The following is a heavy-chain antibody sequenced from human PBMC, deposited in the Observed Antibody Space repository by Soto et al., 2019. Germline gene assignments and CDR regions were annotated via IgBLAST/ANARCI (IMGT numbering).Heavy chain of an antibody. D-gene: IGHD3-3*01. CDR3: ARAPALITIFGVVITTLGYYYGMDV. Sequence: SVKVSCKASGYTFTSYAMHWVRQAPGQRLEWMGWINAGNGNTKYSQKFQGRVTITRDTSASTAYMELSSLRSEDTAVYYCARAPALITIFGVVITTLGYYYGMDVWGQGTTVTVS. CDR1: GYTFTSYA. CDR2: INAGNGNT. V-gene: IGHV1-3*01. J-gene: IGHJ6*02.